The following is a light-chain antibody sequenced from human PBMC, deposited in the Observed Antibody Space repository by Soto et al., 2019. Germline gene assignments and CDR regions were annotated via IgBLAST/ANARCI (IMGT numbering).Light chain of an antibody. CDR3: QKYNSSPLT. CDR2: TAS. Sequence: DIQMTQSPSSLSASVGDRVTITCRASQGISNSLAWYQQKPGKVPKLLIYTASTLQSGVPSRFSGRGFGTDFTLTITSLQPEDVATYYCQKYNSSPLTFGGGTNVEI. V-gene: IGKV1-27*01. J-gene: IGKJ4*01. CDR1: QGISNS.